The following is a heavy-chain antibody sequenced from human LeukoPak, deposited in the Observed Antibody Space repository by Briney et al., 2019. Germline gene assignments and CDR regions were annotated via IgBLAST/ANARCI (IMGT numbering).Heavy chain of an antibody. D-gene: IGHD2-21*02. CDR2: IIPIFGTA. CDR3: ARDAYCGGDCPFDY. Sequence: ASVKVSCKASGGTFSSYAISWVRQAPGQGLEWMGRIIPIFGTANYAQKFHGRVTITTDESTSTAYMELSSLRSADTAVYYCARDAYCGGDCPFDYWGQGTLVTVSS. CDR1: GGTFSSYA. V-gene: IGHV1-69*05. J-gene: IGHJ4*02.